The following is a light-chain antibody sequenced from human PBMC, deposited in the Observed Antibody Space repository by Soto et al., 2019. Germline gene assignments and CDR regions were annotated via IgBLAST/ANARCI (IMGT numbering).Light chain of an antibody. V-gene: IGLV2-14*01. CDR1: SSDVGGYNY. CDR2: DVS. CDR3: SSYTSSSTLLDV. J-gene: IGLJ1*01. Sequence: QSALTQHASVSGSPGQSITISCTGTSSDVGGYNYVSWYQQHPGKAPKLMIYDVSNRPSGVSNRFSGSKSGNTASLTISGLQAEDEADYYCSSYTSSSTLLDVFGTGTKVTVL.